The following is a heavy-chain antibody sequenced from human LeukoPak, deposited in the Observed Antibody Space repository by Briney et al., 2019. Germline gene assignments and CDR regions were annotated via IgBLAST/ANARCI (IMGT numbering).Heavy chain of an antibody. Sequence: SETLSLTCTVSGVSINSYYWSWIRQPPGKGLEWIGEINRSGSTNYNPSLKSRVTISVDTSKNQFSLKLSSVTAADTAVYYCARGRVRSGGIRGSIYGMDVWGQGTTVTVSS. D-gene: IGHD2-15*01. V-gene: IGHV4-34*01. CDR2: INRSGST. CDR3: ARGRVRSGGIRGSIYGMDV. J-gene: IGHJ6*02. CDR1: GVSINSYY.